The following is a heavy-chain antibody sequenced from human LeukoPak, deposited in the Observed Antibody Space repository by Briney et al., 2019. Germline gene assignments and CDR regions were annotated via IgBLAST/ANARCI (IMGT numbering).Heavy chain of an antibody. V-gene: IGHV3-23*01. CDR1: GFTFSSYA. J-gene: IGHJ6*02. CDR3: FTSNIVATIGFSYYYYGMDV. D-gene: IGHD5-12*01. Sequence: GGSLRLSCAASGFTFSSYAMRWVRQAPGKGLEWVSAISGSGGSTYYADSVKGRFTISRDNSKNTLYLQMNSLTAEDTAVYYCFTSNIVATIGFSYYYYGMDVWGQGTTVTVSS. CDR2: ISGSGGST.